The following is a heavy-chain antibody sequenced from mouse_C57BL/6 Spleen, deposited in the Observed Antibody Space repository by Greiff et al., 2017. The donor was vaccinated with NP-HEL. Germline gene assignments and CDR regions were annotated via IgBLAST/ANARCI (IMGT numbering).Heavy chain of an antibody. V-gene: IGHV1-26*01. CDR2: INPNNGGT. J-gene: IGHJ3*01. CDR3: ARPSYYYGSSRAWFAY. D-gene: IGHD1-1*01. CDR1: GYTFTDYY. Sequence: VQLQQSGPELVKPGASVKISCKASGYTFTDYYMNWVKQSHGKSLEWIGDINPNNGGTSYNQKFKGKATLTVDKSSSTAYMELRSLTSEDSAVYYCARPSYYYGSSRAWFAYWGQGTLVTVSA.